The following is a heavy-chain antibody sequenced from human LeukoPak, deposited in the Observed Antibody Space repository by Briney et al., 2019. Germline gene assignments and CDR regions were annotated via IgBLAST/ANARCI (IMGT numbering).Heavy chain of an antibody. V-gene: IGHV4-30-4*08. CDR3: ARAALQLWLHPDY. Sequence: SETLSLTCTVSGGSISSGDYYWSWIRQPPGKGLEWIGYIYYSGSTDYNPSLKSRVTISVDTSKNQFSLKLSSVTAADTAVYYCARAALQLWLHPDYWGQGTLVTVSS. CDR1: GGSISSGDYY. CDR2: IYYSGST. D-gene: IGHD5-18*01. J-gene: IGHJ4*02.